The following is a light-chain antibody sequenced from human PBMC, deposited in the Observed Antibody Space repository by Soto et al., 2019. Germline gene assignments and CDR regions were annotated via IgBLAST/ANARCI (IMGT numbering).Light chain of an antibody. Sequence: QSALTQPASVSGSPGQSITISCTGTSSDVGGYNYVSWYQQHPGKAPKLIIYEVSNRPSGVSNRFSGSKSGNTASLTISGLQAEDEADYYCNSYTSKSTGVFGTGTKLTVI. J-gene: IGLJ1*01. CDR2: EVS. V-gene: IGLV2-14*01. CDR1: SSDVGGYNY. CDR3: NSYTSKSTGV.